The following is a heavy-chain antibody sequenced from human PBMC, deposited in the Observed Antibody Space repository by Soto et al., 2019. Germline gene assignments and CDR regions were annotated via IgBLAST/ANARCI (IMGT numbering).Heavy chain of an antibody. CDR3: ARRLGAAGDYFYGLDV. V-gene: IGHV1-2*04. D-gene: IGHD6-25*01. CDR1: GYTFTEYY. Sequence: QEQLVQSGAEVKKPGASVKVSCKASGYTFTEYYIHWVRQVPGRGLEWMGWISPNSGRTKSAQKFQGWVTMTEDTSIATVYMELNGLKSDDTAIYFCARRLGAAGDYFYGLDVRGQGSAVIVSS. J-gene: IGHJ6*02. CDR2: ISPNSGRT.